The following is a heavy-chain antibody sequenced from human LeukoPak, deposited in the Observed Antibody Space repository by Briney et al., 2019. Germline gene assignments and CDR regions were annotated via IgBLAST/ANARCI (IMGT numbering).Heavy chain of an antibody. CDR1: GGSISSYY. CDR2: IYYSGST. J-gene: IGHJ6*02. CDR3: ARVLWFGELSLYYYGMDV. D-gene: IGHD3-10*01. V-gene: IGHV4-59*01. Sequence: SETLSLTCTVSGGSISSYYWSWIRQPPGKGLEWIGYIYYSGSTNYNPSLKSRVTISVDTSKNQFSLKLSSVTAADTAVYYCARVLWFGELSLYYYGMDVWGQGTTVTVSS.